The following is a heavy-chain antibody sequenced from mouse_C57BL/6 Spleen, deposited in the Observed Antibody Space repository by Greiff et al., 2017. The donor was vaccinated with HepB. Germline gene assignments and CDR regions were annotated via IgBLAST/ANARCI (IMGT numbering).Heavy chain of an antibody. V-gene: IGHV7-3*01. D-gene: IGHD2-2*01. CDR2: IRNKANGYTT. CDR1: GFTFTDYY. Sequence: EVKLVESGGGLVQPGGSLSLSCAASGFTFTDYYMSWARQPPGKALEWLGFIRNKANGYTTEYSASVKGRFTISRDNSQSILYLQMNALRAEDSATYYCARYNGFQFAYWGQGTLVTVSA. CDR3: ARYNGFQFAY. J-gene: IGHJ3*01.